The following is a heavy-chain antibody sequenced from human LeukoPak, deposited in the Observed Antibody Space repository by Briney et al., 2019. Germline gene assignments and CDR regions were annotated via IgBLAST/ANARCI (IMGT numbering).Heavy chain of an antibody. Sequence: PGGSPRLSCVASGFTFSSYWMSWVRQAPGKGLEWVANIKQDGSEKYYVDSVKGRFTISRDNAKNSLYLQMNSLRVEDTAVYYCARDGQQLGFWGQGTLVIVSS. CDR3: ARDGQQLGF. CDR2: IKQDGSEK. J-gene: IGHJ4*02. V-gene: IGHV3-7*04. D-gene: IGHD6-13*01. CDR1: GFTFSSYW.